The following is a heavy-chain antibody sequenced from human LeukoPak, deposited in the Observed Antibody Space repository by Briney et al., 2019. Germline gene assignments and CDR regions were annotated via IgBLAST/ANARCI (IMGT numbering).Heavy chain of an antibody. V-gene: IGHV5-51*01. CDR2: IYPGDSDT. Sequence: KNGESLKTSCKGSGYSFTSYWIGWVRQMPGKGLEWMGIIYPGDSDTRYSPSFQGQVTISADKSISTAYLQWSSLKASDTAMYYCARLDYGDYGDRDNWFDPWGQGTLVTVSS. J-gene: IGHJ5*02. CDR1: GYSFTSYW. CDR3: ARLDYGDYGDRDNWFDP. D-gene: IGHD4-17*01.